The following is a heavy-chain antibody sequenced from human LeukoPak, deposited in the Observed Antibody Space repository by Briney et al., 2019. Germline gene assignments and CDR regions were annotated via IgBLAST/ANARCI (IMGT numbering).Heavy chain of an antibody. Sequence: PSETLSLTCAVYGGSFSGYYRSWIRQPPGKGLEWIGEINHSGSTNYNPSLKSRVTISVDTSKNQFSLKLSSVTAADTAVYYCARGPIVGSGYYSNRPFNYWGQGTLVTVSS. CDR3: ARGPIVGSGYYSNRPFNY. D-gene: IGHD3-22*01. J-gene: IGHJ4*02. V-gene: IGHV4-34*01. CDR2: INHSGST. CDR1: GGSFSGYY.